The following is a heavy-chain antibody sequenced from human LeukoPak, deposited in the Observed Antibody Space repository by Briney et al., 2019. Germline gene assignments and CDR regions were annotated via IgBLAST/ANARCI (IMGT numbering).Heavy chain of an antibody. CDR1: GYSISSGYY. D-gene: IGHD3-16*02. CDR3: AGGSPEFMITFGGVIAPFDY. J-gene: IGHJ4*02. Sequence: SETLSLTCTVSGYSISSGYYWGWIRQPPGKGLEGIGSIYHGRSTYYKQSLKSRVTISGGTSKNQFSLKMSSVTAADTAVYCCAGGSPEFMITFGGVIAPFDYWGQGTLVTVSS. CDR2: IYHGRST. V-gene: IGHV4-38-2*02.